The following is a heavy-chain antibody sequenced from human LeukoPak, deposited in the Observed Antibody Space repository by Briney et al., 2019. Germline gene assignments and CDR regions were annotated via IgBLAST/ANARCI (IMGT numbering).Heavy chain of an antibody. CDR3: AKERRLEGIWFGELEY. Sequence: PGGSLRLSCAASGFTFSSYGMHWVRQAPGKGLEWVAVISYDGSNKYYADSVKGRFTISRDNSKNTLYLQMNSLRAEDTAVYYCAKERRLEGIWFGELEYWGQGTLVTVSS. CDR2: ISYDGSNK. CDR1: GFTFSSYG. V-gene: IGHV3-30*18. D-gene: IGHD3-10*01. J-gene: IGHJ4*02.